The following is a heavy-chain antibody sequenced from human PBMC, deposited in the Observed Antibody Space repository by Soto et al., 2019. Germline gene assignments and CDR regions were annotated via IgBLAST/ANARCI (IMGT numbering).Heavy chain of an antibody. CDR3: AREGGIVGATAADY. J-gene: IGHJ4*02. V-gene: IGHV4-31*03. D-gene: IGHD1-26*01. CDR1: GGSISSGGYY. CDR2: IYYSGST. Sequence: QVQLQESGPGLVKPSQTLSLTCTVSGGSISSGGYYWSWIRQHPGKGLEWIGYIYYSGSTYYNPSLKRRCTIXVXTXXNQFSLKLSSVTAADTAVYYCAREGGIVGATAADYWGQGTLVTVSS.